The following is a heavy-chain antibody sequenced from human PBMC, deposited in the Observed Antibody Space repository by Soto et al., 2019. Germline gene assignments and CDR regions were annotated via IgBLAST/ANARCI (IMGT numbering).Heavy chain of an antibody. J-gene: IGHJ6*02. V-gene: IGHV1-69*13. D-gene: IGHD6-6*01. CDR3: ARGHIAARSSDYYYYGMDV. CDR1: GGTFSSYA. Sequence: ASVKVSCKASGGTFSSYAISWVRQAPGQGLEWMGGIIPIFGTANYAQKFQGRVTITADESTSTAYMELSSLRSEDTAVYYCARGHIAARSSDYYYYGMDVWGQGTTVTVSS. CDR2: IIPIFGTA.